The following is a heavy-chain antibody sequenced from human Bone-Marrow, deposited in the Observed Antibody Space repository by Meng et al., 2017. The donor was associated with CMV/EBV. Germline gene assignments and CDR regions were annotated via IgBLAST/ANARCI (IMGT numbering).Heavy chain of an antibody. J-gene: IGHJ4*02. V-gene: IGHV3-33*01. CDR1: GFTFSSYG. Sequence: GGSLRLSCAASGFTFSSYGMHWVRQAPGKGLEWVAVIWYDGSNKYYADSVKGRFTISRDNSKNTLYLQMNSLRAEDTAVYYCARDPKRGLGSYHEWGQGTLVTVSS. CDR3: ARDPKRGLGSYHE. CDR2: IWYDGSNK. D-gene: IGHD3-16*02.